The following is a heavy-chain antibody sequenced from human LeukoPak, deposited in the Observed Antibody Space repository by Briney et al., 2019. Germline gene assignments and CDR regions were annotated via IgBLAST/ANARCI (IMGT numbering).Heavy chain of an antibody. Sequence: SETLSLTCSVSGGSISSSHYYWGWIRQPPGKGLEWIGCIYYSGSTDYNTSLRSRLTISVDMSKNQFSLKMRSVTAADTAIYYCARRTMIFGVAAYMDVWGKGTTVTVSS. J-gene: IGHJ6*03. CDR3: ARRTMIFGVAAYMDV. CDR2: IYYSGST. D-gene: IGHD3-3*01. V-gene: IGHV4-39*01. CDR1: GGSISSSHYY.